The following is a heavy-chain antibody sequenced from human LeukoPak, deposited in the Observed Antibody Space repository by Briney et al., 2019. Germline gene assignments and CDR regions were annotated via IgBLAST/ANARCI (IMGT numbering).Heavy chain of an antibody. CDR2: IKQDGSEK. CDR1: GFTFSSYA. Sequence: GGSLGLSCAASGFTFSSYAMSWVRQAPGKGLEWVANIKQDGSEKYYVDSVKGRFTISRDNAKNSLYLQMNSLRAEDTAVYYCAREGGYCSGGSCYTVSFDYWGQGTLVTVSS. D-gene: IGHD2-15*01. CDR3: AREGGYCSGGSCYTVSFDY. V-gene: IGHV3-7*01. J-gene: IGHJ4*02.